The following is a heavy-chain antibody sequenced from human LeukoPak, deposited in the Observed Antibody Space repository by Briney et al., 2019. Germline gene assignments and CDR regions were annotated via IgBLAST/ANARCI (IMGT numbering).Heavy chain of an antibody. CDR3: ARGRDGYNEVVEAFDI. J-gene: IGHJ3*02. CDR2: IYYSGST. D-gene: IGHD5-24*01. V-gene: IGHV4-59*01. Sequence: PSETLSLTCTVSGGSISSYYWSWIRQPPGKGLEWIGYIYYSGSTNYNPSLKSRVTISVDTSKNQFPLKLSSVTAADTAVYYCARGRDGYNEVVEAFDIWGQGTMVTVSS. CDR1: GGSISSYY.